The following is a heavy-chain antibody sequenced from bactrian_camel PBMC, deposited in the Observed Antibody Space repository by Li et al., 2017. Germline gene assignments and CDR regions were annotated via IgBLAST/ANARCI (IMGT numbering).Heavy chain of an antibody. CDR2: IASDGNA. V-gene: IGHV3S10*01. Sequence: VQLVESGGGLVQPGGSLRLSCAASGFTFGDYCMNWYRQAPGKGLEWVSTIASDGNAYCADSVKGRFTISRDNAKNTVYLQLSSLKTEEMAMYYCTKSGGRSYASGYNFWGQGTQVTVS. CDR1: GFTFGDYC. CDR3: TKSGGRSYASGYNF. D-gene: IGHD1*01. J-gene: IGHJ4*01.